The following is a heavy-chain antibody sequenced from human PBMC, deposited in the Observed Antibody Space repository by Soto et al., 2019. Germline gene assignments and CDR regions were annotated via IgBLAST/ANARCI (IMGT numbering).Heavy chain of an antibody. J-gene: IGHJ6*02. D-gene: IGHD3-3*01. V-gene: IGHV1-69*13. Sequence: VASVKVSCKASGGTFSSYAISWVRQAPGQGLEWMGGIIPIFGTANYAQKFQGRVTITADESTSTAYMELSSLRSEDTAVYYCARGYDFWSGYWPNQYYYYGMDVWGQGTTVTVSS. CDR3: ARGYDFWSGYWPNQYYYYGMDV. CDR2: IIPIFGTA. CDR1: GGTFSSYA.